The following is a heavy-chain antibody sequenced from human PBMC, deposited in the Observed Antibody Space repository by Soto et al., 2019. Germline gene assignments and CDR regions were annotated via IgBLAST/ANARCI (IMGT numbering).Heavy chain of an antibody. CDR1: GFTFGDYA. D-gene: IGHD3-10*01. Sequence: GGSLRLSCTASGFTFGDYAMSWFRQAPGKGLEWVGFIRSKAYGGTTEYAASVKGRFTISRDDSKSIAYLQMNSLKTEDTAVYYCTREGPGFRGVRSDMDVWGKGTTVTVSS. J-gene: IGHJ6*03. CDR2: IRSKAYGGTT. V-gene: IGHV3-49*03. CDR3: TREGPGFRGVRSDMDV.